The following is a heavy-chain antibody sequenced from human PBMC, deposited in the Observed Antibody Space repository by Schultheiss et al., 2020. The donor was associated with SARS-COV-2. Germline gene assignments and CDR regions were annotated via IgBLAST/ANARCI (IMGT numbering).Heavy chain of an antibody. J-gene: IGHJ3*02. D-gene: IGHD3-16*01. CDR3: AKVTQDPI. CDR2: ISSSSSTI. Sequence: GGSLRLSCAASGFTFTNALMSWVRQAPGKGLEWVSYISSSSSTIYYADSVKGRFTISRDNSKNTLYLQMNSLRAEDTAVYYCAKVTQDPIWGQGTMVTVSS. V-gene: IGHV3-48*01. CDR1: GFTFTNAL.